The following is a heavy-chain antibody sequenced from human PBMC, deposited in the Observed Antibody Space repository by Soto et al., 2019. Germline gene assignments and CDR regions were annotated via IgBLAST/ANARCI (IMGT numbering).Heavy chain of an antibody. Sequence: SETLSLTCTVSGGSISSYYWSWIRQPAGKGLEWIGRIYTSGSTNYNPSLKSRVTMSVDTSKNQFSLKLSSVTAADTAVYYCARDSQMVYAIEVPGWFDPWGQGTLVTVSS. J-gene: IGHJ5*02. D-gene: IGHD2-8*01. CDR2: IYTSGST. V-gene: IGHV4-4*07. CDR1: GGSISSYY. CDR3: ARDSQMVYAIEVPGWFDP.